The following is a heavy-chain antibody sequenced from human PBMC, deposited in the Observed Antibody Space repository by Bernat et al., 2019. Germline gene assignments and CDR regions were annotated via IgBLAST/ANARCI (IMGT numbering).Heavy chain of an antibody. J-gene: IGHJ5*02. V-gene: IGHV3-11*06. Sequence: QVQLVESGGGLVKPGGSLRLSCAASGFTFSDYYMSWIRQAPGKGLEWVSYISSSSSYTNYADSVKGRFTISRDNAKNSRYLQMNSLRAEDTAVYYCARDGDYGDYSGWFDPWGQGTLITVSS. CDR3: ARDGDYGDYSGWFDP. CDR2: ISSSSSYT. D-gene: IGHD4-17*01. CDR1: GFTFSDYY.